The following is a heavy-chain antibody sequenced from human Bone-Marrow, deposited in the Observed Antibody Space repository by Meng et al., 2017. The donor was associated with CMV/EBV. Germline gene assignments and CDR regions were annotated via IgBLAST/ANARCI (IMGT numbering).Heavy chain of an antibody. CDR2: IRYDGNNK. Sequence: GESLKISCAASGFTFSSYGMHWVRQAPGKGLEWVAFIRYDGNNKYYADSVKGRFTISRDNSKNTLYLQMNSLRAEDTALYYCAKGSTSWLSDAFDIWGQGTMVTVSS. CDR1: GFTFSSYG. D-gene: IGHD2-2*01. J-gene: IGHJ3*02. CDR3: AKGSTSWLSDAFDI. V-gene: IGHV3-30*02.